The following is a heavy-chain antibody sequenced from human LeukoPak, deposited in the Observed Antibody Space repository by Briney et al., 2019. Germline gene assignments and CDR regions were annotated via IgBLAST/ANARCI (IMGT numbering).Heavy chain of an antibody. CDR2: IIPILGIA. V-gene: IGHV1-69*04. CDR3: ARGSYGYFRRPYYFDY. J-gene: IGHJ4*02. Sequence: GSSVKVSCTASGGTFSSYAISWVRQAPGQGLEWMGRIIPILGIANYAQKFQGRVTITADKSTSTAYMELSSLRSENTAVYYCARGSYGYFRRPYYFDYWGQGTLVTVSS. CDR1: GGTFSSYA. D-gene: IGHD5-18*01.